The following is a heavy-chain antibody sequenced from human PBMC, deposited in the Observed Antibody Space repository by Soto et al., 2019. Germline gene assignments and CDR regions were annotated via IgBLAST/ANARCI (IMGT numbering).Heavy chain of an antibody. CDR1: GGSISSSSYY. CDR3: ARPNRIAVAGTRRNYYYGMDV. D-gene: IGHD6-19*01. V-gene: IGHV4-39*01. CDR2: IYYSGST. Sequence: SETLSLTCTVSGGSISSSSYYWGWIRQPPGKGLEWIGSIYYSGSTYYNPSLKSRVTISVDTSKNQFSLKLSSVTAADTAVYYCARPNRIAVAGTRRNYYYGMDVWGQGTTVTFSS. J-gene: IGHJ6*02.